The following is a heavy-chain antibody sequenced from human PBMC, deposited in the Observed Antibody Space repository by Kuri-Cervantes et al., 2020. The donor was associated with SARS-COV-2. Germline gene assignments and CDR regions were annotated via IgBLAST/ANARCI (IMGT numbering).Heavy chain of an antibody. J-gene: IGHJ4*02. D-gene: IGHD1-26*01. Sequence: ASVKVSCKASGYTFTGYYMHWVRQAPGQGLEWMGWINPNSGGTNYAQKFQGRVTMTRDTSKNQFSLKLSSVTAADTAVYYCARGWDAPGYFDYWGQGTLVTVSS. CDR2: INPNSGGT. V-gene: IGHV1-2*02. CDR1: GYTFTGYY. CDR3: ARGWDAPGYFDY.